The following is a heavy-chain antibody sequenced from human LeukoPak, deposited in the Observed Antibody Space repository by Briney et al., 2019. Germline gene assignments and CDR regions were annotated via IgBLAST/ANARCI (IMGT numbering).Heavy chain of an antibody. CDR2: ISADEAHV. Sequence: GGSLRLSCTTSEFRFSDYAMHWVRQAPGKGPEWVAVISADEAHVIYRGSLRGRFTISKDQSKNTLFLQMDTLSPEDSAVYYCARDPIGGPPDYLDQWDQGTLVTVSS. CDR3: ARDPIGGPPDYLDQ. CDR1: EFRFSDYA. J-gene: IGHJ4*02. D-gene: IGHD3-16*01. V-gene: IGHV3-30*04.